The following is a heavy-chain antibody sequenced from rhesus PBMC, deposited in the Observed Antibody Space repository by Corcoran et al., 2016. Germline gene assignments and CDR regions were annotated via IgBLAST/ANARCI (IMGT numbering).Heavy chain of an antibody. CDR1: GYSISSGYG. Sequence: QVQLQESGPGLVKPSETLSLTCAVSGYSISSGYGWGWIRQPPGKGLEWIGQIYGGSGSPYYNPSRKSRFTVSKDTSKNQFSLKLSSVTAADTAVYYCARGDYGNLRAFDYWGQGVLVTVSS. V-gene: IGHV4-127*01. D-gene: IGHD4-35*01. CDR2: IYGGSGSP. CDR3: ARGDYGNLRAFDY. J-gene: IGHJ4*01.